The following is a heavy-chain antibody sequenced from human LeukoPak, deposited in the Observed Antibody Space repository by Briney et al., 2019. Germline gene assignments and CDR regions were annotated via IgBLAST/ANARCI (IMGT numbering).Heavy chain of an antibody. V-gene: IGHV3-9*03. D-gene: IGHD3-16*01. CDR2: ISWNSGSI. CDR1: GFTFDDYA. CDR3: AKEGDAGAFDY. Sequence: GGSLRLSCAASGFTFDDYAMHWVRHAPGKGLEWVSGISWNSGSIGYADSVKGRFTISRDNAKNSLYLQMNSLRAEDMALYYCAKEGDAGAFDYWGQGTLVTVSS. J-gene: IGHJ4*02.